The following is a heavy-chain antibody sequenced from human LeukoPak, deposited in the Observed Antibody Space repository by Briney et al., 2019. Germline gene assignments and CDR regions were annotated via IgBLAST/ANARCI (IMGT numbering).Heavy chain of an antibody. J-gene: IGHJ3*02. CDR1: GGSISTYY. V-gene: IGHV4-59*01. D-gene: IGHD3-22*01. CDR2: IYYSGST. CDR3: AREYNYEDSSGWDAFEI. Sequence: SETLSLTCTVSGGSISTYYWNWIRQPPGKGREWFGYIYYSGSTNYNPSLTGRVTISVDTSKNQFSLKLSSVTAADTAVYYCAREYNYEDSSGWDAFEIWGQGTMVTASS.